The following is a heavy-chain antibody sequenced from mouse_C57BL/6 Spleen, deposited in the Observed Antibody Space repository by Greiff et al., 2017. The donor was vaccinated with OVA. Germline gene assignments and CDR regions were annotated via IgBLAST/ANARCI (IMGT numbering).Heavy chain of an antibody. Sequence: EVHLVESGAELVRPGASVKLSCTASGFNIKDDYMHWVKQRPEQGLEWIGWIDPENGDTEYASKFQGKATITADTSSNTAYLQLSSLTSEDTAVYYCTTTYGYAWFAYWGQGTLVTVSA. D-gene: IGHD2-2*01. CDR2: IDPENGDT. CDR1: GFNIKDDY. J-gene: IGHJ3*01. CDR3: TTTYGYAWFAY. V-gene: IGHV14-4*01.